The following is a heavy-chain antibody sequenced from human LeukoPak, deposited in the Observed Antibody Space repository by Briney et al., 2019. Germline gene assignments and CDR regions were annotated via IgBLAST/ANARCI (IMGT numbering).Heavy chain of an antibody. V-gene: IGHV1-69-2*01. J-gene: IGHJ5*02. CDR1: GYTFTDYY. CDR2: VDPEDGET. CDR3: ATMTTFDP. Sequence: ASVKISCKAFGYTFTDYYIHWVKEAPGKGLGWMGRVDPEDGETTYAEKFQGRVTITADTSTDTAYMELNNLRSEDTAVYYCATMTTFDPWGQGTLVTVSP. D-gene: IGHD4-11*01.